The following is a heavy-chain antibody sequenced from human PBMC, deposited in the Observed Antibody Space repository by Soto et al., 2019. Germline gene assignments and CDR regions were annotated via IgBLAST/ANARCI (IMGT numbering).Heavy chain of an antibody. Sequence: ASVKLSCKASGYTFTSYGISWVRQAPGQGLEWMGWISAYNGNTNYAQKLQGRVTMTTDTSTSTAYMELRSLRSDDTAVYYFARGVIVATVGGGGAFDIWGRGTMVTVSS. V-gene: IGHV1-18*01. CDR3: ARGVIVATVGGGGAFDI. CDR2: ISAYNGNT. J-gene: IGHJ3*02. D-gene: IGHD5-12*01. CDR1: GYTFTSYG.